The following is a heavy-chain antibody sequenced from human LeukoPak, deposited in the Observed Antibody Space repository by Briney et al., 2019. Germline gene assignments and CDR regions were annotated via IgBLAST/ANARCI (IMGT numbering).Heavy chain of an antibody. CDR2: ISGSGGST. CDR3: AKGSKEFWSGYPNWYFDL. J-gene: IGHJ2*01. D-gene: IGHD3-3*01. CDR1: GFTFSSYA. Sequence: GGSLRLSCAASGFTFSSYAMSWVRQAPGKGLEWVSAISGSGGSTYYADSVKGRFPISRGNSKNTLYLQMNSLRAEDTAVYYCAKGSKEFWSGYPNWYFDLWGRGTLVTVSS. V-gene: IGHV3-23*01.